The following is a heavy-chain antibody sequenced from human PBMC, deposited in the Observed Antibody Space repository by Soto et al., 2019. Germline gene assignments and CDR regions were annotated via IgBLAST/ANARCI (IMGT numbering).Heavy chain of an antibody. J-gene: IGHJ6*03. CDR2: INHSGST. CDR1: GGSFSGYY. D-gene: IGHD2-2*01. Sequence: SETLSLTCAVYGGSFSGYYWSWIRQPPGKGLEWIGEINHSGSTNYNPSLKSRVTISVDTSKNQFSLKLSSVTAADTAVYYCARVVNCSSTSCSRYYYYMDVWGKGTTVTVSS. CDR3: ARVVNCSSTSCSRYYYYMDV. V-gene: IGHV4-34*01.